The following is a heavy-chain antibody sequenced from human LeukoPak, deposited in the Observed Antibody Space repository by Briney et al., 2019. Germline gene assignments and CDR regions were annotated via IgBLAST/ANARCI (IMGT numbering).Heavy chain of an antibody. CDR3: ASPWGQWLHLDAFDI. D-gene: IGHD6-19*01. CDR1: GFTFSSYA. J-gene: IGHJ3*02. V-gene: IGHV3-23*01. Sequence: PGGSLRLSCAASGFTFSSYAMSWVRQAPGKGLEWVSAISGSGGSTYYADSVKGRFTISRDNSKNTLYLQMNSLRAEDTAVYYCASPWGQWLHLDAFDIWGQGTMVTVSS. CDR2: ISGSGGST.